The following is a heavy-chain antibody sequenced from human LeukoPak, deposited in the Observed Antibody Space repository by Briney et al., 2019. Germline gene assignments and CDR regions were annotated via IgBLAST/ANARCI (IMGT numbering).Heavy chain of an antibody. J-gene: IGHJ5*02. CDR3: ARGFGSSWYYNWFDP. CDR2: INHSGST. D-gene: IGHD6-13*01. Sequence: PSETLSLTCTVSGGSISSYYWSWIRQPPGKGLEWIGEINHSGSTNYNPSLKSRVTISVDTSKNQFSLKLSSVTAADTAVYYCARGFGSSWYYNWFDPWGQGTLVTVSS. CDR1: GGSISSYY. V-gene: IGHV4-34*01.